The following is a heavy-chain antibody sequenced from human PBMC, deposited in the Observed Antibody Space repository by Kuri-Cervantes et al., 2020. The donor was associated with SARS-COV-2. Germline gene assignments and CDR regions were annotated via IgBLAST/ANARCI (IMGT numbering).Heavy chain of an antibody. Sequence: ASVKVSCKGSGYTFTSYDINWVRQATGQGLEWMGWMDPNSGNTGYAQKFQGRVTMTRNNSISTAYMELRSLRSEDTAVYYCARANHYDSSGYLDAFDIWCQRTMVTVSS. J-gene: IGHJ3*02. V-gene: IGHV1-8*02. CDR3: ARANHYDSSGYLDAFDI. CDR2: MDPNSGNT. CDR1: GYTFTSYD. D-gene: IGHD3-22*01.